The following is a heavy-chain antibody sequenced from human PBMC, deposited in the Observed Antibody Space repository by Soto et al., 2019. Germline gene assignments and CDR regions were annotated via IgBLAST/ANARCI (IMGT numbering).Heavy chain of an antibody. CDR3: ARATYYYASGSYYYFDY. CDR2: MHYSGST. V-gene: IGHV4-31*03. D-gene: IGHD3-10*01. J-gene: IGHJ4*02. CDR1: GGSISSGGYY. Sequence: SETLSLTCTVSGGSISSGGYYWSWIRQHPGKGLEWIAYMHYSGSTYYNPSLKSRVTISVDTSRNQFSLKLSSVTAADTAVYYCARATYYYASGSYYYFDYWGQGTLVTVSS.